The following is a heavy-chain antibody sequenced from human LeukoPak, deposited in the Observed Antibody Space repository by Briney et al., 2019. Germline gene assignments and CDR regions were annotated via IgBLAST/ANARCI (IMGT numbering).Heavy chain of an antibody. CDR2: IYYSGST. CDR3: ARGYSGYDFYYYYMDV. V-gene: IGHV4-59*01. J-gene: IGHJ6*03. CDR1: GGSISSYY. D-gene: IGHD5-12*01. Sequence: SETLSLTCTVSGGSISSYYWSWIRQPPGKGLEWIGYIYYSGSTNYNPSLKSRVTISVDTSKNQFSLKLSSVTAADTAVYYCARGYSGYDFYYYYMDVWGKGTTVTISS.